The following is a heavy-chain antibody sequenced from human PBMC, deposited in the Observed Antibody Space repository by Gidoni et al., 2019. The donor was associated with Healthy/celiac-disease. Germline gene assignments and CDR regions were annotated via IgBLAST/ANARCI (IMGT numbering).Heavy chain of an antibody. CDR3: ARDSSGDAFDI. V-gene: IGHV3-7*03. D-gene: IGHD6-6*01. Sequence: EVQLVESGGGLVQPGGSLRLSCAASGFTFSSYWMSWVHQAPGKGLEWVANIKQDGSEKYYVDSVKGRFTISRDNAKNSLYLQMNSLRAEDTAVYYCARDSSGDAFDIWGQGTMVTVSS. CDR2: IKQDGSEK. J-gene: IGHJ3*02. CDR1: GFTFSSYW.